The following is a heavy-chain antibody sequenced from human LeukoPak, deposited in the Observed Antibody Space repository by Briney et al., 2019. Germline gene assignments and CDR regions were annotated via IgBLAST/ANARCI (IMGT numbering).Heavy chain of an antibody. CDR2: IYYSVST. CDR1: GGTISSYY. CDR3: ASSRGVVTAYDI. V-gene: IGHV4-59*01. D-gene: IGHD2-21*02. Sequence: SETLSLTCTVSGGTISSYYWSWIRQPPGKGLGWIGYIYYSVSTSYNPSLKSRVTMSVDTSKNLFSLNLTSVTAADTAVYYCASSRGVVTAYDIWGQGTMVTVSS. J-gene: IGHJ3*02.